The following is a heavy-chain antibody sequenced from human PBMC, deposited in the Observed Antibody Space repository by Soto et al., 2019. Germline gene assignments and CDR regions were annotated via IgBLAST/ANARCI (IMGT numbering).Heavy chain of an antibody. CDR2: ISHDGANQ. Sequence: QVQLVESGGGVVQPERSLRLSCAASGFTFTAYAMHWVRQAPGKGLEWLAFISHDGANQYYADSVKGRLTISRDNPQHTMFLQMNSLRTEDTAVYYWARDLKYYGSENYFTYAFDIWGPGTVVIISS. CDR1: GFTFTAYA. CDR3: ARDLKYYGSENYFTYAFDI. J-gene: IGHJ3*02. D-gene: IGHD3-10*01. V-gene: IGHV3-30*04.